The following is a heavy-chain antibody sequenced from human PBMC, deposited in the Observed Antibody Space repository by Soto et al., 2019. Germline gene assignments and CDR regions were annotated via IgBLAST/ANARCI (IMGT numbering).Heavy chain of an antibody. CDR3: ARQETAYGSHYLSTFGH. J-gene: IGHJ4*02. V-gene: IGHV4-31*03. Sequence: SETLSLTCTVSGGSISSVGYYWGWIRQHPGKGMEWIGYIYHSGSTYYNPSLKSRFTISIDTSENQFSLRLSSVTAADTAVYYCARQETAYGSHYLSTFGHWGQGTLVTVSS. CDR1: GGSISSVGYY. D-gene: IGHD3-3*02. CDR2: IYHSGST.